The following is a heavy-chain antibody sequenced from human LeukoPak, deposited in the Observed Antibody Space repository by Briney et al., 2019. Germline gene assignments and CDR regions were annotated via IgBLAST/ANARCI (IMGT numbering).Heavy chain of an antibody. V-gene: IGHV4-59*01. CDR1: GGSFSSYY. CDR3: ASVHRHDAFDI. Sequence: SETLSLTCAVYGGSFSSYYWTWIRQPPGKGLEWIGYTYYSGSTNYNPSLKSRVTISVDTSKNQFSLKLSSVTAADTAVYYCASVHRHDAFDIWGQGTMVTVSS. CDR2: TYYSGST. J-gene: IGHJ3*02.